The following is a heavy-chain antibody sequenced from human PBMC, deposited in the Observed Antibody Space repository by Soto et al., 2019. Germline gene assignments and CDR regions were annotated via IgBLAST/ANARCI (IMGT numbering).Heavy chain of an antibody. Sequence: PSETLSLTCTVSGGSISRGDYYWSWIRQPPGKGLEWIGYIYYSGSTYYNPSLKSRVTISVDTSKNQFSLKLSSVTAADTAVYYCNHLGLGEILDCFYGMDDWGQGTRVTVSS. J-gene: IGHJ6*02. CDR1: GGSISRGDYY. V-gene: IGHV4-30-4*03. D-gene: IGHD3-10*01. CDR3: NHLGLGEILDCFYGMDD. CDR2: IYYSGST.